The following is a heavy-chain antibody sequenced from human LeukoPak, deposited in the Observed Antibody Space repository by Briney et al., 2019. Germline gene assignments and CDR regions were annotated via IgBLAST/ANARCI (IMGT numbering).Heavy chain of an antibody. Sequence: GGSLRLSCAASGFAFSSYAVSWVRQAPGKGLEWVSYISGSGSDTNYADSVKGRFTTSRDNAKNSLYLQMNSLRAEDTAVYYCARVGLIVAAGTPDYWGQGTLVTVSS. D-gene: IGHD6-13*01. V-gene: IGHV3-21*05. CDR3: ARVGLIVAAGTPDY. CDR2: ISGSGSDT. CDR1: GFAFSSYA. J-gene: IGHJ4*02.